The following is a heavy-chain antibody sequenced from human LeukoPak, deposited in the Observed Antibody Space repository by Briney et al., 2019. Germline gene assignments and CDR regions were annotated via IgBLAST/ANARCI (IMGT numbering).Heavy chain of an antibody. CDR2: IYPGDSDT. D-gene: IGHD3-22*01. J-gene: IGHJ3*02. CDR3: ARHGHYYDSSGYPRQIDAFDI. CDR1: GYSFTSYW. V-gene: IGHV5-51*01. Sequence: GESLKISCKGSGYSFTSYWIGWVRQMPGKGLEWMGIIYPGDSDTRYSPSFQGRVTISADKSISTAYLQWSSLKASDTAMYHCARHGHYYDSSGYPRQIDAFDIWGQGTMVTVSS.